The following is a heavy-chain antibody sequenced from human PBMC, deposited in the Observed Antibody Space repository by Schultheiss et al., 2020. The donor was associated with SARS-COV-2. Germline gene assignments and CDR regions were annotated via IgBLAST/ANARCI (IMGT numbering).Heavy chain of an antibody. V-gene: IGHV4-30-2*01. D-gene: IGHD4-17*01. Sequence: SETLSLTCAVSGGSISSGGYSWSWIRQPPGKGLEWIGEIYHSGSTNYNPSLKSRVTISVDKSKNQFSLKLSSVTAADTAVYYCARDSAVTEDYYYGMDVWGQGTTVTVSS. CDR2: IYHSGST. CDR3: ARDSAVTEDYYYGMDV. CDR1: GGSISSGGYS. J-gene: IGHJ6*02.